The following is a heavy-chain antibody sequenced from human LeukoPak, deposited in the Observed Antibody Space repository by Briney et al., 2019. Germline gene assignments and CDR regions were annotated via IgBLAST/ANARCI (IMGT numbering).Heavy chain of an antibody. Sequence: TSETLSLTCTVSGGSISSSSYYWGWIRQPPGKGLEWIGSIYYSGSTYYNPSLKSRVTISVDTSKNQFSLKLSSVTAADTAVYYCARHRTTLGAFDIWGQGTMVTVSS. CDR3: ARHRTTLGAFDI. D-gene: IGHD1-7*01. CDR2: IYYSGST. CDR1: GGSISSSSYY. J-gene: IGHJ3*02. V-gene: IGHV4-39*01.